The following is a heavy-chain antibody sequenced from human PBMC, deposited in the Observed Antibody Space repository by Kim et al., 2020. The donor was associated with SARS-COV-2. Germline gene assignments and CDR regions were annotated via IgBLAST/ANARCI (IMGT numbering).Heavy chain of an antibody. J-gene: IGHJ4*02. CDR2: INAGNGNT. CDR3: ARARRGVGSSTSCYHY. Sequence: ASVKVSCKASGYTFTSYAMHWVRQAPGQRLEWMGWINAGNGNTKYSQKFQGRVTITRDTSASTAYMELSSLRSEDTAVYYCARARRGVGSSTSCYHYWGQGTLVTVSS. CDR1: GYTFTSYA. D-gene: IGHD2-2*01. V-gene: IGHV1-3*01.